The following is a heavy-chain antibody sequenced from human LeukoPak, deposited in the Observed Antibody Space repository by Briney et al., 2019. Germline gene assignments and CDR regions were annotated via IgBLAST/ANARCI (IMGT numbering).Heavy chain of an antibody. V-gene: IGHV3-33*01. J-gene: IGHJ6*02. CDR1: GFTFSSYG. D-gene: IGHD2-15*01. Sequence: GRSLRLSCAASGFTFSSYGMHWVRQAPGKGLEWVAVIWYDGSNKYYADSVKGRFTISRDNSKNTLYLQMNSLRAEDTAVYYCARDWGYCSGGSCYSVDYYYYGMDVWGQGTTVTVSS. CDR3: ARDWGYCSGGSCYSVDYYYYGMDV. CDR2: IWYDGSNK.